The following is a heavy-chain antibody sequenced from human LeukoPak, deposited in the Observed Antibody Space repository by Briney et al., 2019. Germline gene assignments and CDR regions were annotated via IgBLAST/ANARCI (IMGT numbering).Heavy chain of an antibody. J-gene: IGHJ5*02. D-gene: IGHD5-18*01. CDR2: IIPIFGTA. CDR3: ARGGGVYSYGYWFDP. CDR1: GGTFSSYA. Sequence: GASAKISCKASGGTFSSYAISWVRQAPGQGLEWMGGIIPIFGTANYAQKFQGRVTITADESTSTAYMELSSLRSEDTAVYYCARGGGVYSYGYWFDPWGQGTLVTVSS. V-gene: IGHV1-69*13.